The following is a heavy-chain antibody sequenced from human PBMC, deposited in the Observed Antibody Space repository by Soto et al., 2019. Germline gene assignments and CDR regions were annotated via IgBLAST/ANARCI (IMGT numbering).Heavy chain of an antibody. CDR2: ISYDGSNK. CDR3: ARPYSSGWYGDIDY. Sequence: PGGSLRLSCTASGFTFSSYAMHWVRQAPGKGLEWVAVISYDGSNKYYADSVKGRCTISRDNSKNTMYLQMNSLRVEDTAVYYCARPYSSGWYGDIDYWGQGTLVTVSS. CDR1: GFTFSSYA. D-gene: IGHD6-19*01. V-gene: IGHV3-30-3*01. J-gene: IGHJ4*02.